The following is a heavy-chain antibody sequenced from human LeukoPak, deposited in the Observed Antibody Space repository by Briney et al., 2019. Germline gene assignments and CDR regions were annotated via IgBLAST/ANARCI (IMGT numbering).Heavy chain of an antibody. D-gene: IGHD6-19*01. Sequence: GGSLRLSCAASGFTFSSYAMSWVRQAPGKGLEWDSYISSSGTTIYYADSVKGRFTISRDNAKNSLYLQMNSLRAEDTAVYYCTSGYSSGWYEGYLGYWGQGTLVTVSS. J-gene: IGHJ4*02. CDR1: GFTFSSYA. CDR3: TSGYSSGWYEGYLGY. V-gene: IGHV3-48*04. CDR2: ISSSGTTI.